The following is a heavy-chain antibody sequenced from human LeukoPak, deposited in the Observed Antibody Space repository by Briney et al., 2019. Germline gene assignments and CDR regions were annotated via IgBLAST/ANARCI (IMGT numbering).Heavy chain of an antibody. Sequence: RGSLRLSCAASGFSVSSSYMSWVRQAPGKGLEWVSAMYSGGIPYYADSVKGRFTISRDNSKNTLYLQMNNLRAEDTAVYYCAREGTGYHFDSWGQGTLVTVSS. CDR1: GFSVSSSY. CDR3: AREGTGYHFDS. D-gene: IGHD3/OR15-3a*01. J-gene: IGHJ4*02. V-gene: IGHV3-53*01. CDR2: MYSGGIP.